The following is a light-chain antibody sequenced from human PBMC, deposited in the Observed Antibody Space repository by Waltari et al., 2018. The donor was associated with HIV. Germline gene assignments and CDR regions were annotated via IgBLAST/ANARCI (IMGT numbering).Light chain of an antibody. CDR1: SSDVGRYDH. J-gene: IGLJ2*01. CDR3: CSYAGGYTLV. Sequence: QSTLTQPRSVSGSPGQSVTISCTGTSSDVGRYDHVSWYQQHPGQAPTLIIYDVTTRPSGVPDRFSGSKSGNTASLTISGLQAGDESDFYCCSYAGGYTLVFGGGTKLTVL. CDR2: DVT. V-gene: IGLV2-11*01.